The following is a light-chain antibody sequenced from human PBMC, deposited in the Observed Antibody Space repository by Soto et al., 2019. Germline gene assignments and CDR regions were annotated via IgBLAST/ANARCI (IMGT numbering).Light chain of an antibody. J-gene: IGKJ2*01. CDR3: QQTNSFPYT. V-gene: IGKV1-12*02. CDR2: TAS. CDR1: QVISPW. Sequence: DIQMTQSPSSVSASVGDRVSITCRASQVISPWLAWYQQKPGKAPKLLIYTASRLQSGVPSRFSGSGAGTDFTLIISSLQPEDFATYYCQQTNSFPYTFGQGTSLEIK.